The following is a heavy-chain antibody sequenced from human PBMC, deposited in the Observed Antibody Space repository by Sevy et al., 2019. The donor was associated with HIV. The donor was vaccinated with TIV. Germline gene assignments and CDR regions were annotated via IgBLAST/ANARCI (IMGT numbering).Heavy chain of an antibody. Sequence: GGSLRLSCAASGFSFSEYGMHWVRQAPGKGLEWVAVISHDGRNNKYNPDSVKGRFTISRDNSKNTLYLQMNSLRAEDTAIYYCAKDGPLVPYSLCLANFDYWGQGTLVTVSS. J-gene: IGHJ4*02. CDR2: ISHDGRNNK. V-gene: IGHV3-30*04. CDR1: GFSFSEYG. D-gene: IGHD2-15*01. CDR3: AKDGPLVPYSLCLANFDY.